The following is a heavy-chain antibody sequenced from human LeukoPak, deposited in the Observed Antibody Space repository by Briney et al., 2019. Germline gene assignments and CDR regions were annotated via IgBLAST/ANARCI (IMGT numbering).Heavy chain of an antibody. CDR2: IYTSGST. CDR3: ARASKDYYDSSGYIGY. J-gene: IGHJ4*02. D-gene: IGHD3-22*01. CDR1: GGSISSSSYY. V-gene: IGHV4-61*02. Sequence: SETLSLTCTVSGGSISSSSYYWSWIRQPAGKGLEWIGRIYTSGSTNYNPSLKSRVTISVDTSKNQFSLKLSSVTAADTAVYYCARASKDYYDSSGYIGYWGQGTLVTVSS.